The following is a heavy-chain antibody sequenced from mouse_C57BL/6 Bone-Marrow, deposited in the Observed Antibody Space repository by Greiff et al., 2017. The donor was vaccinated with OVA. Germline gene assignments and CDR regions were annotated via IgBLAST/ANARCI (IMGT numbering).Heavy chain of an antibody. CDR3: VRHYVYWYFDV. J-gene: IGHJ1*03. V-gene: IGHV10-1*01. CDR1: GFSFNTYA. CDR2: IRSKSNNYAK. Sequence: EVQLVESGGGLVQPKGSLKLSCAASGFSFNTYAMNWVRQAPGKGLEWVARIRSKSNNYAKYYADSVKDRFTISRDDSESMLYLQMNNLKTEDTAMYYCVRHYVYWYFDVWGTGTTVTVS.